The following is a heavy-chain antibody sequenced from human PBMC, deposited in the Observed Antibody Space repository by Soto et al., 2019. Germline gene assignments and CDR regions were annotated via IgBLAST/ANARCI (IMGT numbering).Heavy chain of an antibody. CDR1: GFNVGAFA. CDR2: ISVSDAFI. D-gene: IGHD1-20*01. Sequence: GGSLRLSCAASGFNVGAFAVNWVRQAPGKGLEWVSGISVSDAFIYYADSVRGRFSISRDASENILYLQMNSLRGDDTALYYCTRETVAGITGLDLLGPRTLVTV. V-gene: IGHV3-23*01. CDR3: TRETVAGITGLDL. J-gene: IGHJ5*02.